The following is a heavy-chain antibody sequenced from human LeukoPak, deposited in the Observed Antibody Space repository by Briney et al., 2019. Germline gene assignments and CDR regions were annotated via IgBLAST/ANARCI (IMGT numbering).Heavy chain of an antibody. D-gene: IGHD2-15*01. V-gene: IGHV4-34*01. Sequence: SETLSLTCAVDGGSFSGYYWSWIRQPPGKGLEWIGGINHSGSTNYNPSLKSRVTISVDTSKNQFSLKLSSVTAADTAVYYCARGGPLVYCSGGSCYSLDYWGQGTLVTVSS. CDR2: INHSGST. CDR3: ARGGPLVYCSGGSCYSLDY. CDR1: GGSFSGYY. J-gene: IGHJ4*02.